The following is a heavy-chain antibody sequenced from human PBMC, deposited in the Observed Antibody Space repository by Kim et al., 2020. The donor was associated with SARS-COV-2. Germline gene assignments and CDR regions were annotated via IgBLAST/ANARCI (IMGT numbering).Heavy chain of an antibody. CDR2: INHSGST. J-gene: IGHJ4*02. Sequence: SETLSLTCAVYGGSFSGYYWSWIRQPPGKGLEWIGEINHSGSTNYNPSLKSRVTISVDTSKNQFSLKLSSVTAADTAVYYCARGLITFGGVIFYFDYWGQGTLVTVSS. D-gene: IGHD3-16*02. CDR3: ARGLITFGGVIFYFDY. V-gene: IGHV4-34*01. CDR1: GGSFSGYY.